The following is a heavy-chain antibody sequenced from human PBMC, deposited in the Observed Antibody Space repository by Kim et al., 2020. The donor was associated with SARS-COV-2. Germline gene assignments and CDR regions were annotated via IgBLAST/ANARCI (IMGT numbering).Heavy chain of an antibody. J-gene: IGHJ6*03. CDR2: IIPIFGTA. D-gene: IGHD4-17*01. Sequence: SVKVSCKASGGTFSSYAISWVRQAPGQGLEWMGGIIPIFGTANYAQKFQGRVTITADESTSTAYMELSSLRSEDTAVYYCARGGGYGDYVGIYYYYYYMDVWGKGTTVTVSS. V-gene: IGHV1-69*13. CDR1: GGTFSSYA. CDR3: ARGGGYGDYVGIYYYYYYMDV.